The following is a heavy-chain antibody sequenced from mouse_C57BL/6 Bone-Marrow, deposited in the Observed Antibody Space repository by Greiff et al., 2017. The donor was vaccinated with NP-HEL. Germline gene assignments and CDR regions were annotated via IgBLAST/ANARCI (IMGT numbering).Heavy chain of an antibody. Sequence: VQLQESGPGLVAPSPCLSISCTVSGFPLTSYAISWVRQPPGKGLEWLGVIWTGGGTNYNSALKSRLSISKDNSKSQIFLKMNSLQTDDTAGYYCARRGSTASSGDRCAYWGQETLVTVSA. J-gene: IGHJ3*01. CDR3: ARRGSTASSGDRCAY. CDR1: GFPLTSYA. CDR2: IWTGGGT. D-gene: IGHD1-2*01. V-gene: IGHV2-9-1*01.